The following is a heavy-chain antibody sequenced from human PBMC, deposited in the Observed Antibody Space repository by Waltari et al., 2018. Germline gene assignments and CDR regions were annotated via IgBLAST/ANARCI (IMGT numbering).Heavy chain of an antibody. CDR3: ARYNIWSGYYYPDY. CDR2: ITSSGANT. D-gene: IGHD3-3*01. J-gene: IGHJ4*02. Sequence: EVQLLDSGGGLVQPGGSLRLSCVVSGFTFGSYAMSWVRQAPDNGLGWVSAITSSGANTYYADSVKGRFTISRDNSKNTLYLQMNSLRAEDTAVYYCARYNIWSGYYYPDYWSQGTQVTVSS. CDR1: GFTFGSYA. V-gene: IGHV3-23*01.